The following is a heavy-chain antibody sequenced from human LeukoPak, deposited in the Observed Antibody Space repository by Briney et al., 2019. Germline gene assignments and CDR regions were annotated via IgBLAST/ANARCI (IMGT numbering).Heavy chain of an antibody. Sequence: GGSLRLSCAASGFTFDDYAMHWVRQAPGKGLEWVSGISWNSGSIAYADSVKGRFTISRDSANNSLYLQMDSLRAEDTAVYYCARGCSTSCHSPGKYYYAMDVWGRGTTVTVSS. CDR2: ISWNSGSI. CDR3: ARGCSTSCHSPGKYYYAMDV. V-gene: IGHV3-9*01. J-gene: IGHJ6*02. CDR1: GFTFDDYA. D-gene: IGHD2-2*01.